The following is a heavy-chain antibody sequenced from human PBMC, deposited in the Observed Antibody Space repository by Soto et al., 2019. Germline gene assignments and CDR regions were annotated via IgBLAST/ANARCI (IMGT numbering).Heavy chain of an antibody. CDR2: ISGSGGST. D-gene: IGHD2-2*01. Sequence: PGGSLRLSCAASGFTFSSYAMSWVCQAPGKGLEWVSAISGSGGSTYYADSVKGRFTISRDNSKNTLYLQMNSLRAEDTAVYYCASTIDIVVVPAAWNYYYGMDVWGQGTTVTVSS. V-gene: IGHV3-23*01. CDR3: ASTIDIVVVPAAWNYYYGMDV. CDR1: GFTFSSYA. J-gene: IGHJ6*02.